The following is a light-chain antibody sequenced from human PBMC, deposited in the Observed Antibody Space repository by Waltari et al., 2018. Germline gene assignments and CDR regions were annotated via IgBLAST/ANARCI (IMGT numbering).Light chain of an antibody. CDR1: QSISSW. CDR2: KAS. V-gene: IGKV1-5*03. J-gene: IGKJ4*01. CDR3: KRYYSYSSLS. Sequence: DIQMTQSPSTLSASVGDRVTITCRASQSISSWLAWYQQKPGKAPKLLIYKASSLESGVPSRFSDSGSGTEYTLTISSLQPDDCATYYCKRYYSYSSLSFCGGTKVDIK.